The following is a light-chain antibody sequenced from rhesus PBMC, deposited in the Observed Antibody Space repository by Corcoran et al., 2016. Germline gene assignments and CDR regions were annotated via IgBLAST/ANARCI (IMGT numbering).Light chain of an antibody. Sequence: DIQLTQSPSSLSASVGDRVTITCRASQGISSYLAWYQQKSGKAPKLLIYDASNLQSGVPSRFSGNVSGTEFTLTISSLQPEDFSTYYCQQRNSYPLTFGRGTKVEIK. CDR3: QQRNSYPLT. V-gene: IGKV1-38*01. CDR1: QGISSY. CDR2: DAS. J-gene: IGKJ4*01.